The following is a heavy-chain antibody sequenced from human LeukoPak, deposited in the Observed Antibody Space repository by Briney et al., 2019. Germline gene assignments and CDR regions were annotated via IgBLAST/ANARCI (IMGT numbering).Heavy chain of an antibody. CDR1: GFTFSSYA. CDR2: ISGSGGST. J-gene: IGHJ4*02. D-gene: IGHD6-13*01. Sequence: GRSLRLSCAASGFTFSSYAMSWVRQAPGKGLEWVSAISGSGGSTYYADSVRGRFTISRDNSKNTLYLQMNSLRAEDTAVYYCAKDLAGYSSITTFDYWGQGTLVTVSS. V-gene: IGHV3-23*01. CDR3: AKDLAGYSSITTFDY.